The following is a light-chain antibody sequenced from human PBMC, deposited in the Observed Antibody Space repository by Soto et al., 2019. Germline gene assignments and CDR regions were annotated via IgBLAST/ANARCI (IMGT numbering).Light chain of an antibody. CDR3: GTWDSSLSAYV. Sequence: QSVLTQPPSVSAAPGQKVTLSCSGSSSNIGNNYVSWYQQLPGTAPKLLIYDNNKRPVRIPDRFSGSKSGTSATLGITGLQTGDEADYYCGTWDSSLSAYVFGTGTKVTVL. CDR2: DNN. CDR1: SSNIGNNY. J-gene: IGLJ1*01. V-gene: IGLV1-51*01.